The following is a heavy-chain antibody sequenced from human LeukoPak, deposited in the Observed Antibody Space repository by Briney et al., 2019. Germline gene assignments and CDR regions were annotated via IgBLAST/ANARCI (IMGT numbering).Heavy chain of an antibody. D-gene: IGHD3-10*01. Sequence: ASVKVSCKASGYTFTGYYMHWVRQAPGQGLEWMGWINPNSDGTNYAQKFQGRVTMTRDTSISTAYMELSRLRSDDTAVYYCASNSVTMVRGVITVYYYGMDVWGQGTTVTVSS. J-gene: IGHJ6*02. CDR1: GYTFTGYY. CDR2: INPNSDGT. CDR3: ASNSVTMVRGVITVYYYGMDV. V-gene: IGHV1-2*02.